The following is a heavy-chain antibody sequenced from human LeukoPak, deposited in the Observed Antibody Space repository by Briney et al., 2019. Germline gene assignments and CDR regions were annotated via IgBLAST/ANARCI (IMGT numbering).Heavy chain of an antibody. D-gene: IGHD6-19*01. J-gene: IGHJ4*02. Sequence: PSETLSLTCTVSGGSISSYYWSWIRQPPGKGLEWTGYIYYSGSTNTNPSLKSRVTISVDTSKNQFSLKLSSVTAADTAVYYCARLSAVAGGDYWGQGTLVTVSS. CDR2: IYYSGST. V-gene: IGHV4-59*08. CDR3: ARLSAVAGGDY. CDR1: GGSISSYY.